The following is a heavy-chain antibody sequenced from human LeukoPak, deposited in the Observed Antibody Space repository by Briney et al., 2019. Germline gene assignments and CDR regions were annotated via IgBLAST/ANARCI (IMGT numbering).Heavy chain of an antibody. J-gene: IGHJ4*02. D-gene: IGHD6-6*01. Sequence: GESLQISCKGSGNNFISYWIGWGRQMPGKGLEWMGIIYPGDSDTRYSPSFQGQVTISADKSISTAYLQWSSLQASDTAIYYCARTNMPAREGTYFDYWGQGTLVTVSS. CDR2: IYPGDSDT. CDR1: GNNFISYW. CDR3: ARTNMPAREGTYFDY. V-gene: IGHV5-51*01.